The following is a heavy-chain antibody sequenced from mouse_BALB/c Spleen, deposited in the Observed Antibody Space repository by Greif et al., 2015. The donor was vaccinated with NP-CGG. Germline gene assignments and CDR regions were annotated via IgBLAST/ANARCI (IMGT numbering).Heavy chain of an antibody. J-gene: IGHJ2*01. Sequence: EVQVVESGGGLVQPGGSRKLSCAASGFTFSSFGMHWVRQAPEKGLEWVAYISSGSSTIYYADTVKGRFTISRDNPKNTLCLQMTSLRSEDTAMYYFARGNYGYDFDYWGQGTTLTVSS. CDR2: ISSGSSTI. D-gene: IGHD1-2*01. V-gene: IGHV5-17*02. CDR3: ARGNYGYDFDY. CDR1: GFTFSSFG.